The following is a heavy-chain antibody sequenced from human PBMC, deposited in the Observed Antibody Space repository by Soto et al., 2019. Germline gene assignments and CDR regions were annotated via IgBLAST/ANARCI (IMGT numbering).Heavy chain of an antibody. J-gene: IGHJ4*02. CDR1: GFTFSDYG. Sequence: QERLVESGGGVVQPGRSLRLSCAVSGFTFSDYGMHWVRQAPGKGLEWVALLWHDGINEYYADSVKGRFTISRDISNNTLYLQMSSLGPEDTAVYYCAKSRGDGYKWGLGRDYWGQGTLVTVSS. CDR2: LWHDGINE. V-gene: IGHV3-33*03. CDR3: AKSRGDGYKWGLGRDY. D-gene: IGHD3-10*01.